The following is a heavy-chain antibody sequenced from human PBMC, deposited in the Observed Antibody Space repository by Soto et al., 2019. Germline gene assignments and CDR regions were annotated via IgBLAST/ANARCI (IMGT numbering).Heavy chain of an antibody. CDR1: EFTFSTYS. J-gene: IGHJ4*02. CDR2: ISSSSSYI. CDR3: ARDDGYYDSSGPITVSDY. Sequence: PGGSLRLSCAASEFTFSTYSMNWVRQAPGKGLEWVSSISSSSSYIYYADSVKGRFTISRDNAKNSLYLQMNSLRAEDTAVYYCARDDGYYDSSGPITVSDYWGQGTLVTVSS. D-gene: IGHD3-22*01. V-gene: IGHV3-21*01.